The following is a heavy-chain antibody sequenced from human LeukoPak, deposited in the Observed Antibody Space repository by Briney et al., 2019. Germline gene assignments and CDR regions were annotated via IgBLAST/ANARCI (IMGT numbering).Heavy chain of an antibody. D-gene: IGHD3-9*01. CDR3: ARLRRPGSYYDILTGSYYFDY. CDR2: IYYSGST. J-gene: IGHJ4*02. V-gene: IGHV4-59*08. Sequence: SETLSLTCTVSGGSISSYYWSWLRQPPGKGLEWIGYIYYSGSTNYNPSLKSRVTISVDTSKNQFSLKLSSVTAADTAVYYCARLRRPGSYYDILTGSYYFDYRGQGTLVTVSS. CDR1: GGSISSYY.